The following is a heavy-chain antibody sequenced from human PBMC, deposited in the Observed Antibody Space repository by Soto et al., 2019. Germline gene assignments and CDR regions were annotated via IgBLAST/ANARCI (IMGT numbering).Heavy chain of an antibody. CDR3: AREIGYSSSSRLVY. J-gene: IGHJ4*02. CDR1: GGSFSGYY. V-gene: IGHV4-34*01. D-gene: IGHD6-6*01. Sequence: SETLSLTCAVYGGSFSGYYWSWIRQPPGKGLEWIGEINHSGSTNYNPSLKSRVTISVDTSKNQFSLKLSSVTAADTAVYYCAREIGYSSSSRLVYWGQGTLVTVSS. CDR2: INHSGST.